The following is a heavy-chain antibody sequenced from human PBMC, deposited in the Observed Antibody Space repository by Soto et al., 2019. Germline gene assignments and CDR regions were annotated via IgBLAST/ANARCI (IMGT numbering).Heavy chain of an antibody. CDR2: INHSGST. CDR1: GGSFSGYY. Sequence: QVQLQQWGAGLLKPSETLSLTCAVYGGSFSGYYWSWIRQPPGKGLEWIGEINHSGSTNYNPSLKSRGALSVHTSKNQSTLKRSSVPAANTAVYYCESNGYCSGGSCYRHLDHWGQGTLVTVSS. D-gene: IGHD2-15*01. V-gene: IGHV4-34*01. J-gene: IGHJ1*01. CDR3: ESNGYCSGGSCYRHLDH.